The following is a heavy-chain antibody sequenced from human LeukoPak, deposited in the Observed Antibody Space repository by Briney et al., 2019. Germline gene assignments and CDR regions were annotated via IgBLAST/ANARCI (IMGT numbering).Heavy chain of an antibody. J-gene: IGHJ4*02. CDR2: ISATGGST. D-gene: IGHD1-1*01. CDR1: GFTFSDYA. Sequence: GGSLRLSCAASGFTFSDYAIHWVRQTPGKGLEYVSAISATGGSTYYGNSVKGRFIVSRDNAKNSLSLQMSSLRAEDTAVYYCARSTAGFDYWGQGTLVTVSS. V-gene: IGHV3-64*01. CDR3: ARSTAGFDY.